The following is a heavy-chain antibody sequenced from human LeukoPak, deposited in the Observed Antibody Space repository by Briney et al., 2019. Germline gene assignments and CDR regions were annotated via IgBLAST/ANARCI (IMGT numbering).Heavy chain of an antibody. V-gene: IGHV4-34*01. D-gene: IGHD3-10*01. CDR3: AKSNGYGLVDI. CDR1: GGSFSGYY. CDR2: INHSGST. Sequence: SETLSLTCAVYGGSFSGYYWSWIRQPPGKGLEWIGEINHSGSTNYNPSLKSRVTISVDTSKNQFSLKLASVTAADTAVYYCAKSNGYGLVDIWGQGTMVTVSS. J-gene: IGHJ3*02.